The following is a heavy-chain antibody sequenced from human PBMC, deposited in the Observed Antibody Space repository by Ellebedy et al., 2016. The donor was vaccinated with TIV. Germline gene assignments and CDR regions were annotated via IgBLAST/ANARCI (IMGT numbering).Heavy chain of an antibody. CDR1: GLTFSSQW. V-gene: IGHV3-7*03. J-gene: IGHJ3*02. D-gene: IGHD3-10*01. CDR2: IKEDSTEK. CDR3: ARTGAVVFDI. Sequence: PGGSLRLSCAASGLTFSSQWMAWVRQAPGKGLEWVANIKEDSTEKYYGASVKGRFTISRDNTKNSLYLQMSSLRADDTALYYCARTGAVVFDIWGQGTMVTVSS.